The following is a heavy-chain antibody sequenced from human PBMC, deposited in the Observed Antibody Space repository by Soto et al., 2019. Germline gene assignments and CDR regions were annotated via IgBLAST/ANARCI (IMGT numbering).Heavy chain of an antibody. J-gene: IGHJ4*02. CDR3: SRSVAAPGAHPDS. D-gene: IGHD6-13*01. CDR2: VYYTGST. V-gene: IGHV4-59*01. Sequence: SETLSLTCSVSGGSISGSYWSWIRQSPGKGLEWLGYVYYTGSTNYSPSLRSRVSISVDTSKNEFSLRLSSVTAADTAVHFCSRSVAAPGAHPDSWGPGTQVPVSS. CDR1: GGSISGSY.